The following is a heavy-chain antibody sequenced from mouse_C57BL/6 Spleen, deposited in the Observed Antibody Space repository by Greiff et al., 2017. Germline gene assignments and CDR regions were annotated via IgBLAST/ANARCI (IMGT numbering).Heavy chain of an antibody. J-gene: IGHJ2*01. D-gene: IGHD2-5*01. CDR1: GFSLTSYG. CDR2: IWSGVST. V-gene: IGHV2-2*01. Sequence: VQLQQSGPGLVQPSQSLSITCTVSGFSLTSYGVHWVRQSPGKGLEWLGVIWSGVSTDYNAAFISRLSISKDNSKSQVFFKMNSLQADDKAIYYCARAYSNGRDYFDYWGQGTTLTVSS. CDR3: ARAYSNGRDYFDY.